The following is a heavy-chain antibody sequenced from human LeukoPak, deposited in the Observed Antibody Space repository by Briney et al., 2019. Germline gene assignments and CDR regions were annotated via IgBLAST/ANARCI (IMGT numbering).Heavy chain of an antibody. CDR2: IKQDGSEK. Sequence: PGGSLRLSCAASGFTLSSYWMSWVRQAPGKGLEWVANIKQDGSEKYYVDSVKGRFTISRDNAKNSLYLQMNSLRAEDTAAYYCARVEQLVRYYYYYYYMDVWGKGTTVTVSS. CDR1: GFTLSSYW. V-gene: IGHV3-7*01. J-gene: IGHJ6*03. D-gene: IGHD6-13*01. CDR3: ARVEQLVRYYYYYYYMDV.